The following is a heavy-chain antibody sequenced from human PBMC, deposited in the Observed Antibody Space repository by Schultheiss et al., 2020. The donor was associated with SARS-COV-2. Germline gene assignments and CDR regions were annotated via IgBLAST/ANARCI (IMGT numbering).Heavy chain of an antibody. Sequence: SETLSLTCTVSGGSISSGGYYWSWIRQHPGKGLEWIGYIYYSGSTNYNPSLKSRVTISVDTSKNQFSLKLSSVTAADTAVYYCARAEYYYDSSGYYYDYWGQGTLVTVSS. V-gene: IGHV4-61*08. J-gene: IGHJ4*02. CDR3: ARAEYYYDSSGYYYDY. CDR2: IYYSGST. D-gene: IGHD3-22*01. CDR1: GGSISSGGYY.